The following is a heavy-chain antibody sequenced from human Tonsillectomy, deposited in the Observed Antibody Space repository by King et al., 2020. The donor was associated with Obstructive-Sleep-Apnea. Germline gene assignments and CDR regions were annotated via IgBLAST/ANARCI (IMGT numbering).Heavy chain of an antibody. D-gene: IGHD3-10*01. Sequence: MQLQESGPGLMKPSGTLSLTCAVSGGPISINAWWRWVRQFPGKGLEWLVEVFHTGSANYNPSLKSRVTISVDKSKNQFSLELTSVTAADTAVYYCATLNAYGSGSPYDYWGQGTLVTVSA. CDR2: VFHTGSA. CDR1: GGPISINAW. CDR3: ATLNAYGSGSPYDY. V-gene: IGHV4-4*02. J-gene: IGHJ4*02.